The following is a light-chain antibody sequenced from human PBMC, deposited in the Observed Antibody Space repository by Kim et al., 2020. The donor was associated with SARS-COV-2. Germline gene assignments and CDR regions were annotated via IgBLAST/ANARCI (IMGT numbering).Light chain of an antibody. V-gene: IGKV1-16*01. CDR1: QDICHY. CDR2: GAS. Sequence: ASMGERVTSTCRASQDICHYLAWYQQKPGKAPKSLIYGASSLQSGVPSRFSGSGSGTDFTLIISSLQPEDFATYYCQQYRSYPFTFGPGTKVDIK. CDR3: QQYRSYPFT. J-gene: IGKJ3*01.